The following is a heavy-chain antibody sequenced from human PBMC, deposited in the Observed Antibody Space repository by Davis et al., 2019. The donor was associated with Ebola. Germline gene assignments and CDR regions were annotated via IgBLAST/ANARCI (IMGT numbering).Heavy chain of an antibody. V-gene: IGHV4-59*12. CDR2: TYYSGST. CDR3: ASLRPSSGWNYYYGMDV. CDR1: GGSISSYY. D-gene: IGHD6-19*01. Sequence: SETLSLTCTVSGGSISSYYWSWIRQPPGKGLEWIGYTYYSGSTNYNPSLKSRVTISVDTFKNQFSLKLSSVTAADTAVYYCASLRPSSGWNYYYGMDVWGQGTTVTVSS. J-gene: IGHJ6*02.